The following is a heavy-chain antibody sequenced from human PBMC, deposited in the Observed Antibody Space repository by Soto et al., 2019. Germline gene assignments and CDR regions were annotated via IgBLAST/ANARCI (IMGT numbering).Heavy chain of an antibody. CDR3: ARAGDDCSTTTCYMIDY. J-gene: IGHJ4*02. CDR2: INAGNAYT. CDR1: GYTFTNYA. V-gene: IGHV1-3*01. D-gene: IGHD2-2*02. Sequence: ASVKVSCKASGYTFTNYAMHWVRQAPGQRLEWMGWINAGNAYTKYSQKFQGRVTITTDTYATTAYMEVSGLTSEDTAVYYCARAGDDCSTTTCYMIDYCGQGAMVTVSA.